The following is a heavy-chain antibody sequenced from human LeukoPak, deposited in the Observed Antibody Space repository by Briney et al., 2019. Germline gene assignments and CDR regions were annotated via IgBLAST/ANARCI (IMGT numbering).Heavy chain of an antibody. CDR1: GFTFSSYW. J-gene: IGHJ4*02. CDR3: ARTAYDSSAYYDY. D-gene: IGHD3-22*01. V-gene: IGHV3-74*01. Sequence: GGSLRLSCAASGFTFSSYWMHWVRQAPGKGLAWVSRINSDGSGTTYADSVKGRFTISRDNAKNTLYLQMNSLRAEDTAVYYCARTAYDSSAYYDYWGQGILVTVSS. CDR2: INSDGSGT.